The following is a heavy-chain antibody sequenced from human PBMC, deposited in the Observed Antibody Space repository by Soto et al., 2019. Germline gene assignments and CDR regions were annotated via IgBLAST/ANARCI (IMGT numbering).Heavy chain of an antibody. CDR3: HTAGY. D-gene: IGHD2-21*02. V-gene: IGHV3-74*01. Sequence: AWSLRLSCAASGFPFINYWMHWVRQTAGKGLVWVSRISPDGSITSYADSVKGRFSSSRDNAKNTLDLQMSSLRVEDTAIYYCHTAGYWGQGALVTVSS. CDR1: GFPFINYW. J-gene: IGHJ4*02. CDR2: ISPDGSIT.